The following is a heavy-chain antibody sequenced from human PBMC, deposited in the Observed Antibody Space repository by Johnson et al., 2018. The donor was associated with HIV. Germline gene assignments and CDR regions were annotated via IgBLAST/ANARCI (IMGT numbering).Heavy chain of an antibody. CDR2: IKQDGSEK. J-gene: IGHJ3*02. D-gene: IGHD5-18*01. Sequence: VQLVESGGGLVQPGGSLRLSCAASGFTFIRYWMSWVRQAPGQGLEWVANIKQDGSEKTYVDSVKGRFPISRDNAKKSLYLQMNSLRAEDTAVYYCASPYSYGLDDAFDIWGQGTMVTVSS. V-gene: IGHV3-7*05. CDR1: GFTFIRYW. CDR3: ASPYSYGLDDAFDI.